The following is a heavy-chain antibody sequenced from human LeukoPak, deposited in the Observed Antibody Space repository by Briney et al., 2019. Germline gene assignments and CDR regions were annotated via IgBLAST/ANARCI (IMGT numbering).Heavy chain of an antibody. Sequence: PSETLSLTCTVSGGSISSYYWSWSRQPPGKGLEWIGYIYYSGSTNYNPSLKSRVTISVDTSKNQFSLKLSSVTAADTAVYYCARGPPGGQFDPWGQGTLVTVSS. CDR3: ARGPPGGQFDP. CDR1: GGSISSYY. V-gene: IGHV4-59*01. CDR2: IYYSGST. J-gene: IGHJ5*02. D-gene: IGHD3-10*01.